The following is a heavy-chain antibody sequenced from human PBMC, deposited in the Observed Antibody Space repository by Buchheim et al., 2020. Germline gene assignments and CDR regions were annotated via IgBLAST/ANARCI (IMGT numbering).Heavy chain of an antibody. Sequence: QVQLVESGGGVVQPGRSLRLSCAASGFTFSSYAMHWVRQAPGKGLEWVAVISYDGSNKYYADSVKGRFTISRDNSKNTLYLQMNSLRAEDTAVYYCAKDLQVLRYFDWPAIGGMDVWGQGTT. CDR3: AKDLQVLRYFDWPAIGGMDV. CDR2: ISYDGSNK. V-gene: IGHV3-30-3*01. CDR1: GFTFSSYA. J-gene: IGHJ6*02. D-gene: IGHD3-9*01.